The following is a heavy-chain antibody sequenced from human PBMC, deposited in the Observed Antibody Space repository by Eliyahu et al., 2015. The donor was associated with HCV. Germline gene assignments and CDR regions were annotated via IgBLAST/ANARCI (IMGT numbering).Heavy chain of an antibody. CDR2: ISAYNGYT. CDR1: GYTFKDYG. CDR3: AREIGYAYGSENDYMYYFGY. J-gene: IGHJ4*02. V-gene: IGHV1-18*04. D-gene: IGHD3-10*01. Sequence: KASGYTFKDYGIGWVRQAPGQGLEYMGWISAYNGYTNYEQMFQDRPTMTTDKSTGTAYMELRSLRSDDTAVYYCAREIGYAYGSENDYMYYFGYWGQGTLVTVSS.